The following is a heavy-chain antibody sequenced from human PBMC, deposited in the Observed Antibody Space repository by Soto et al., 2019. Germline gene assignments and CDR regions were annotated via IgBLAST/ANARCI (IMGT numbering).Heavy chain of an antibody. J-gene: IGHJ3*02. V-gene: IGHV4-30-2*01. Sequence: SETLSLTCAVSGGSISSGGYSWSWIRQPPGKGLEWIGYIYHSGSTYYNPSLKSRVTISVDRSKNQFSLKLSSVTAADTAVYYCARDLGSYGAFDIWGQGTMVT. CDR3: ARDLGSYGAFDI. CDR2: IYHSGST. CDR1: GGSISSGGYS. D-gene: IGHD3-16*01.